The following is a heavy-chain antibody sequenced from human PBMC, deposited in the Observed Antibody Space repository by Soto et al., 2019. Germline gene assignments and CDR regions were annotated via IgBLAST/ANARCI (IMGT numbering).Heavy chain of an antibody. D-gene: IGHD2-2*01. V-gene: IGHV4-30-4*01. Sequence: QVQLQESGPGLLKPSQTLSLTCPVSGGSISRGDSYGSGLRQPPGKGLEWFGSIYYSGSTSYNPSLKSRVTISVDTSKNQFSLKLSSVTAADTAVYYCARATIVLVPAAMVSHWFDPWGQGTLVTVSS. CDR1: GGSISRGDSY. CDR2: IYYSGST. CDR3: ARATIVLVPAAMVSHWFDP. J-gene: IGHJ5*02.